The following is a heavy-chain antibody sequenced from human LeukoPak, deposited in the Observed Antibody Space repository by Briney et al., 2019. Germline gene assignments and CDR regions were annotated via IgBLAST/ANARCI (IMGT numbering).Heavy chain of an antibody. J-gene: IGHJ3*02. CDR3: ARGGKVMITMVRGALASRDAFDI. Sequence: GASVKVSCKASGYSFIGYYIQWVRQAPGQGLEWMGWINLNSGGTNYAQKFQGRVTTTRDTSISTAYMELSRLRSDDTAVYYCARGGKVMITMVRGALASRDAFDIWGQGTMVTVSS. V-gene: IGHV1-2*02. D-gene: IGHD3-10*01. CDR2: INLNSGGT. CDR1: GYSFIGYY.